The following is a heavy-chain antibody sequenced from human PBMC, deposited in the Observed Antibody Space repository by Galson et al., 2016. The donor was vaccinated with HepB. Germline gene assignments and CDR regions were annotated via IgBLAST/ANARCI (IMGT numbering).Heavy chain of an antibody. CDR2: INHSGST. CDR3: ARQTRYNWNYVYY. CDR1: GGSFSDYS. D-gene: IGHD1-7*01. Sequence: SETLSLTCTVYGGSFSDYSWSWIRQPPGQGLEWNGEINHSGSTNYNPSLKSRVTISLDMSKNQLSLNLASVTAADTAVYYCARQTRYNWNYVYYWGPGTVVTVSS. J-gene: IGHJ4*02. V-gene: IGHV4-34*01.